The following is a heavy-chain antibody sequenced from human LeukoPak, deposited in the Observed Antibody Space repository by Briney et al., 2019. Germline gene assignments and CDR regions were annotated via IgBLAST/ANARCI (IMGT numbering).Heavy chain of an antibody. CDR1: GGTFSNYA. J-gene: IGHJ4*02. V-gene: IGHV1-69*06. CDR3: AGTHYSSGWYAS. D-gene: IGHD6-19*01. CDR2: IIPIFGTA. Sequence: SVKVSCKASGGTFSNYAISWVRQAPGQGLEWMGGIIPIFGTANYAQKFQGRVTITADKSTSTAYMELSSLRSEDTAVYYCAGTHYSSGWYASWGQGTLVTVSS.